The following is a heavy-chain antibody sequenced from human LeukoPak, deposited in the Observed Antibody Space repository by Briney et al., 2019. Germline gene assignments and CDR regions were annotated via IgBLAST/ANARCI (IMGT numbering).Heavy chain of an antibody. CDR3: ARVRGRIQLLAAFYMDV. CDR2: ISAYNGNT. V-gene: IGHV1-18*01. Sequence: ASVKVSCKASGYTFTSYGISWVRQAPGQGLEWMGWISAYNGNTNYAQKLQGRVTMTTDTSTSTAYMELRSLRSDDTAVYYCARVRGRIQLLAAFYMDVWGKGTTVTVSS. CDR1: GYTFTSYG. J-gene: IGHJ6*03. D-gene: IGHD5-18*01.